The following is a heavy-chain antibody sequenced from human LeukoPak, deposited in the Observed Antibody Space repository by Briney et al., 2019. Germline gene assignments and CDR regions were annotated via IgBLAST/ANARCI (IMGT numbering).Heavy chain of an antibody. CDR3: ARDQWLDY. D-gene: IGHD6-19*01. J-gene: IGHJ4*02. CDR1: GFTFSGYI. Sequence: GGSLRLSCAASGFTFSGYIMNWVRQAPGKGLEWVSFIGTSGNPIYYADSVKGRFTVSRDNAKNSLYLQMDSLRAEDTAVYYCARDQWLDYWGQGTLVTVSS. CDR2: IGTSGNPI. V-gene: IGHV3-48*01.